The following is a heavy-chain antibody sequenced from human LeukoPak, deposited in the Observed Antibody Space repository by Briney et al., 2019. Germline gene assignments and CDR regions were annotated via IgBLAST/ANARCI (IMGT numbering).Heavy chain of an antibody. J-gene: IGHJ5*02. CDR3: AKDSSGSYLQSS. CDR2: ISYDGSNK. CDR1: GFTFSSYG. D-gene: IGHD1-26*01. Sequence: GRSLRLSCAASGFTFSSYGMHWVRQAPGKGLEWVAVISYDGSNKYYADSVKGRFTISRDNSKNTLYLQMNSLRAEDTAVYYCAKDSSGSYLQSSWGQGTLVTVSS. V-gene: IGHV3-30*18.